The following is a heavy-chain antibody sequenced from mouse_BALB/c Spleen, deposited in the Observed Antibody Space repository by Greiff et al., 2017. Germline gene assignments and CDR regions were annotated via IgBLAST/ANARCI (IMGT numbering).Heavy chain of an antibody. J-gene: IGHJ3*01. V-gene: IGHV5-6-3*01. CDR3: ARVDGYYHPFAY. Sequence: EVQRVESGGGLVQPGGSLKLSCAASGFTFSSYGMSWVRQTPDKRLELVATINSNGGSTYYPDSVKGRFTISRDNAKNTLYLQMSSLKSEDTAMYYCARVDGYYHPFAYWGQGTLVTVSA. CDR2: INSNGGST. D-gene: IGHD2-3*01. CDR1: GFTFSSYG.